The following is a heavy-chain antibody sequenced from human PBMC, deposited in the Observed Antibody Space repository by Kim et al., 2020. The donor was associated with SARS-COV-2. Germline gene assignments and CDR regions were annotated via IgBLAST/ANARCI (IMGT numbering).Heavy chain of an antibody. CDR1: GGTFSSYA. CDR2: IIPIFGTA. Sequence: SVKVSCKASGGTFSSYAISWVRQAPGQGLEWMGGIIPIFGTANYAQKFQGRVTITADESTSTAYMELSSLRSEDTAVYYCARGDKGYCSSTSCYYPYDAFDIWGQGTMVTVSS. J-gene: IGHJ3*02. CDR3: ARGDKGYCSSTSCYYPYDAFDI. V-gene: IGHV1-69*13. D-gene: IGHD2-2*01.